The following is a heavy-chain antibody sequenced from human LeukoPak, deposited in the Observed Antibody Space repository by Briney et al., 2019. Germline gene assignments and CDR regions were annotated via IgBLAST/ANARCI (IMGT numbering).Heavy chain of an antibody. V-gene: IGHV4-59*01. CDR1: GGSISSYY. D-gene: IGHD6-13*01. Sequence: SETLSLTCTVSGGSISSYYWSWIRQPPGKGLEWIGYIYYSGSTNYNPSLKSRVTISVGTSKNQFSLKLSSVTAADTAVYYCARGLIMAVAGRGEFHYWGQGTLVTVSS. CDR3: ARGLIMAVAGRGEFHY. CDR2: IYYSGST. J-gene: IGHJ4*02.